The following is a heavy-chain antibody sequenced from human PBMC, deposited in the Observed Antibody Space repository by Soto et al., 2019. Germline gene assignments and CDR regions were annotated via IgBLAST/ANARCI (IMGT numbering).Heavy chain of an antibody. V-gene: IGHV3-30-3*01. CDR2: ISFDGTNK. J-gene: IGHJ4*02. D-gene: IGHD5-12*01. CDR3: GRDRRFGNGYNLGFDY. Sequence: PGESLKISCAASGFTFSSYAMHWVRQAPGKGLEWVAVISFDGTNKYYADSVKDRFTVSRDNSKNTLYVQMGSLRSEDTAVYYCGRDRRFGNGYNLGFDYWGQGTLVTVSS. CDR1: GFTFSSYA.